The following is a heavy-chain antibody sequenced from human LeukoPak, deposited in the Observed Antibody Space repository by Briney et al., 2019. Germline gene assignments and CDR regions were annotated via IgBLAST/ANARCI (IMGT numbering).Heavy chain of an antibody. Sequence: PGGSLRLSCAASGFTFSSYAMSWVRQAPGKGLEWVSTISGSGGSTYYADSVKGRFTISRDNSKNTLYLQMNSLRAEDTAVYYCAKAPYYYDSSGYFNWFDPWGQGTLVTVSS. D-gene: IGHD3-22*01. V-gene: IGHV3-23*01. CDR3: AKAPYYYDSSGYFNWFDP. CDR2: ISGSGGST. CDR1: GFTFSSYA. J-gene: IGHJ5*02.